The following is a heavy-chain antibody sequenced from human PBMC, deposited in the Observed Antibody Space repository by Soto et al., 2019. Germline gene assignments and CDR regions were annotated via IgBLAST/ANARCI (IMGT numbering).Heavy chain of an antibody. Sequence: EVQLEESGGDLVQPGGSLRLSCAASGFTLRAYWMTWVRQAPGKGLEWVANINRDGSKKSYLDSVRGRFTISRDNVGNSLYLQMDSLRAHDTALYYCARDVSPGSSSLYLDAFDIWGQGTMVSVSS. V-gene: IGHV3-7*05. CDR3: ARDVSPGSSSLYLDAFDI. J-gene: IGHJ3*02. CDR2: INRDGSKK. CDR1: GFTLRAYW. D-gene: IGHD6-13*01.